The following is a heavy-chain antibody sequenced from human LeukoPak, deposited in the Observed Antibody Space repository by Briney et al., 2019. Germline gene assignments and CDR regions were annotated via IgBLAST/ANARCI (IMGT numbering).Heavy chain of an antibody. CDR3: ARVSSWERYFQH. V-gene: IGHV4-39*07. D-gene: IGHD1-26*01. J-gene: IGHJ1*01. CDR2: IYYSGST. Sequence: SETLSLTCTVSGGSISSSSYYWGWIRQPPGKGLEWIGSIYYSGSTYYNPSLKSRVTISVDTSKNQFSLKLSSVTAADTAVYYCARVSSWERYFQHWGQGTLVTASS. CDR1: GGSISSSSYY.